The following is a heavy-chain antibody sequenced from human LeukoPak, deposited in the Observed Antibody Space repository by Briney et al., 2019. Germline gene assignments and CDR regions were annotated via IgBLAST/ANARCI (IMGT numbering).Heavy chain of an antibody. Sequence: PSETLSLTRSVCGASLTSYYWNWLRQSPGKGLEGIGYMYHSGTSDYNPSLQSRITISLDTPNNTVSLTLSSVTAADTAVYYCATTRRYSTNDAFDILGQGTRVTVSS. CDR1: GASLTSYY. V-gene: IGHV4-59*01. CDR3: ATTRRYSTNDAFDI. CDR2: MYHSGTS. D-gene: IGHD2-2*01. J-gene: IGHJ3*02.